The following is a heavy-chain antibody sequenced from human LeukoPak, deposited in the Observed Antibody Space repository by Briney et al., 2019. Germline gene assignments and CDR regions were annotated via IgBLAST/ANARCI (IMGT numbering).Heavy chain of an antibody. J-gene: IGHJ4*02. D-gene: IGHD6-19*01. CDR1: GGSIGSYD. CDR3: AREGWLSERTRSYYFDY. Sequence: WESLSLTCTVSGGSIGSYDGSWIRQPPGKGLEWVGYINESGSTNYNPSLKSRVTISVDTSKHQISLKLRSVTAADAAVYDCAREGWLSERTRSYYFDYWGQGTLVTVSS. CDR2: INESGST. V-gene: IGHV4-59*01.